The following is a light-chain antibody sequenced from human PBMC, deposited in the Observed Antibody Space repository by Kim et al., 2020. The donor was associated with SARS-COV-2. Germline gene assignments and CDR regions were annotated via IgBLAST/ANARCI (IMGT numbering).Light chain of an antibody. Sequence: LVMTQTPLSLSVTPGQPASISCKSSQSLLHSDGKISLYWYLQKPGQPPQLLIYEVSKRFSGVPERFSGSRSGTDFTLKISRVEAEDVGLYYCMQGLQRLYSFGQGTKLEI. CDR1: QSLLHSDGKIS. V-gene: IGKV2D-29*01. CDR3: MQGLQRLYS. CDR2: EVS. J-gene: IGKJ2*03.